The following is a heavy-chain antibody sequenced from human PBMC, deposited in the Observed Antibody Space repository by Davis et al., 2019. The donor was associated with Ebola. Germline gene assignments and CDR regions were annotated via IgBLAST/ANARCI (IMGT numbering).Heavy chain of an antibody. D-gene: IGHD2-21*02. CDR2: ISYDGSNK. CDR3: ARDIVVVTAYFDY. CDR1: GFTFSSYG. V-gene: IGHV3-30*03. Sequence: PGGSLRLSCAASGFTFSSYGMHWVRQAPGKGLEWVAVISYDGSNKYYADSVKGRFTISRDNSKNTLYLQMNSLRAEDTAVYYCARDIVVVTAYFDYWGQGTLVTVSS. J-gene: IGHJ4*02.